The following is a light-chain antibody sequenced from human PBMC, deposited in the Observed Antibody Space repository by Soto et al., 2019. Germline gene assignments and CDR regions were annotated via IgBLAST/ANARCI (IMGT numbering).Light chain of an antibody. Sequence: QSVLTQPASVSGSPGQSITISCTGTSNDVGGYNYVSWYQQHPGKGPKLMIYEVSYRPSGVSNRFSGSKSGNTASLTISGLQAEDEGNYYCSSYTGSSTYVLFGGGTKVTVL. CDR1: SNDVGGYNY. CDR3: SSYTGSSTYVL. V-gene: IGLV2-14*01. J-gene: IGLJ2*01. CDR2: EVS.